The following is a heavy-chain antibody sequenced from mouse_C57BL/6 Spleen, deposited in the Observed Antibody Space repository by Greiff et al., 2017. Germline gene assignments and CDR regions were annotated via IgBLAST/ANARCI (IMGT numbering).Heavy chain of an antibody. Sequence: EVKLMESGAELVKPGASVKLSCTASGFNIKDYYMHWVKQRNEQGLEWIGRIDPEDGETKYAPKFQGKATITADTSSNTAYLQLSSLTSEDTAVYYCAVITTVVAHFGWWGQGTLVTVSA. CDR3: AVITTVVAHFGW. V-gene: IGHV14-2*01. CDR1: GFNIKDYY. D-gene: IGHD1-1*01. CDR2: IDPEDGET. J-gene: IGHJ3*02.